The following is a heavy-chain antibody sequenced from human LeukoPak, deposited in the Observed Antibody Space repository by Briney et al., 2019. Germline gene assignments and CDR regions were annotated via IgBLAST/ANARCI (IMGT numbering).Heavy chain of an antibody. J-gene: IGHJ4*02. CDR1: GSSISSSSHY. CDR3: ASRRTTALSLFDY. V-gene: IGHV4-39*01. Sequence: PSETLSLTCTVSGSSISSSSHYWGWIRQPPGKGLEWIGSMYYSGSTYYNPSLKSRVTISVDTSKNQFSLKLSSVTAADTAVYYCASRRTTALSLFDYWGQGTLVTVSS. CDR2: MYYSGST. D-gene: IGHD1-7*01.